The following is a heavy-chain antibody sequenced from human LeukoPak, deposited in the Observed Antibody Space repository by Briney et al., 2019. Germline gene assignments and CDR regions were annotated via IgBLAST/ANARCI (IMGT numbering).Heavy chain of an antibody. CDR1: GFTFSSYG. CDR2: IRYDGSNK. CDR3: ANSVVGASSFDY. D-gene: IGHD2-15*01. V-gene: IGHV3-30*02. J-gene: IGHJ4*02. Sequence: GGSLRLSCAASGFTFSSYGMHWVRRAPGKGLEWVAFIRYDGSNKYYADSVKGRFTISRDNSKNTLYLQMNSLRAEDTAVYYCANSVVGASSFDYWGQGTLVTVSS.